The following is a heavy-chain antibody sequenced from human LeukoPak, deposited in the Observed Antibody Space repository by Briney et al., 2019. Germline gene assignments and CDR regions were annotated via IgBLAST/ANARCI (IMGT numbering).Heavy chain of an antibody. CDR2: IYYSGST. CDR3: ARGDELDY. Sequence: SETLSLTCTVSGGSISNYYWSWIRQPPGKGLEWIGYIYYSGSTNYNPSLKSRVTISVDTSKNQFSLKLSSVTAADTAVYYCARGDELDYWGQGTLVTVSS. V-gene: IGHV4-59*01. CDR1: GGSISNYY. J-gene: IGHJ4*02.